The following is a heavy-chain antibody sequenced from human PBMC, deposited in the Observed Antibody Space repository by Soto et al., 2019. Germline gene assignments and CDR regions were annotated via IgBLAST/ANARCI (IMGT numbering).Heavy chain of an antibody. CDR2: INPNSGGT. V-gene: IGHV1-2*04. D-gene: IGHD3-10*02. Sequence: ASVKVSCKASGYTFTSYGISWERQAPGQGLEWMGWINPNSGGTNYAQKFQGWVTMTRDTSISTAYMELSRLRSDDTAVYYCARSYVSGYYFDYWGQGTLVTVSS. CDR3: ARSYVSGYYFDY. CDR1: GYTFTSYG. J-gene: IGHJ4*02.